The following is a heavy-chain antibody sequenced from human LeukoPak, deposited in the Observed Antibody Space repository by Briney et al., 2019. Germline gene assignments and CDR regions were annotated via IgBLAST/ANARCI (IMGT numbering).Heavy chain of an antibody. D-gene: IGHD5-24*01. J-gene: IGHJ4*02. CDR3: SRSDGASDFDY. CDR2: IYYRSKWYN. V-gene: IGHV6-1*01. CDR1: GDSVSSNRAS. Sequence: SQTLSLTYAISGDSVSSNRASWTWIRQSPSRGLEWLGRIYYRSKWYNDYAVSLKSQISINPDTSKNQFSLQLNSVTPEDTAVYYCSRSDGASDFDYWGEGTLVTVSS.